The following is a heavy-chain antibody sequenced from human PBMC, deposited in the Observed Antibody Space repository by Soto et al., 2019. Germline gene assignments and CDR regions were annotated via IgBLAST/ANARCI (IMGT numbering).Heavy chain of an antibody. V-gene: IGHV1-2*04. CDR1: GYTFTGYY. CDR3: ARDERDWNYGMDV. Sequence: PGPSVKVSCKASGYTFTGYYMHWVRQAPGQGLEWMGWINPNSGGTNYAQKFQGWVTMTRDTSISTAYMELSRLRSDDTAVYYCARDERDWNYGMDVWGQGTTVTVSS. CDR2: INPNSGGT. J-gene: IGHJ6*02. D-gene: IGHD1-1*01.